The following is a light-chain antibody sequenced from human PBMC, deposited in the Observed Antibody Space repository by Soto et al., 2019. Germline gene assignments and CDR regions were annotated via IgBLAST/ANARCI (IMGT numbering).Light chain of an antibody. CDR2: GAS. CDR1: QSVNSNY. J-gene: IGKJ1*01. Sequence: EIVLTQSPGTLSLSPGDRATLSCRASQSVNSNYLAWYQRKPGHAPRLLIYGASNRATDIPYRFSASGSGTDFTLTITRLEAEDFALYYCQQYDSTPPTFGQGTKVEVK. CDR3: QQYDSTPPT. V-gene: IGKV3-20*01.